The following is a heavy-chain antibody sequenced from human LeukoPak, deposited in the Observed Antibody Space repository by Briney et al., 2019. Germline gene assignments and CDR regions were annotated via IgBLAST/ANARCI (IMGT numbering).Heavy chain of an antibody. CDR2: IIPIFGTA. V-gene: IGHV1-69*13. CDR3: AREGFPPKISDFWSGLGPYYYYGMDV. D-gene: IGHD3-3*01. CDR1: GGTFSSYA. J-gene: IGHJ6*02. Sequence: GASVKVSCKASGGTFSSYAISWVRQAPGQGLEWMGGIIPIFGTANYAQKFQGRVTITADEPTSTAYMELSSLRSEDTAVYYCAREGFPPKISDFWSGLGPYYYYGMDVWGQGTTVTVSS.